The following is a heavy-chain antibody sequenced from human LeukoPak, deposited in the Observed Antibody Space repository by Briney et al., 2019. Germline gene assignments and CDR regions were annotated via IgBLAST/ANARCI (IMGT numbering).Heavy chain of an antibody. J-gene: IGHJ4*02. CDR1: GFTFSSYA. V-gene: IGHV3-23*01. CDR3: AKVRVRGAQGFDY. Sequence: GGCLRLSCAASGFTFSSYAMSWVRQAPGKGLGWVSAISGSGGSTYYADSVKGRFTISRDNSKNALYLQMSGLRAEDTAVYYCAKVRVRGAQGFDYWGQGTLVTVSS. CDR2: ISGSGGST. D-gene: IGHD3-16*01.